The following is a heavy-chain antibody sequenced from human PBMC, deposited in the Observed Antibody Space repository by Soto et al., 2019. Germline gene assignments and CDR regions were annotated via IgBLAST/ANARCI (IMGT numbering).Heavy chain of an antibody. D-gene: IGHD3-3*01. J-gene: IGHJ4*02. Sequence: GGSLRLSCAASGFTFSNAWMSWVRQAPGKGLEWVGRIKSKTDGGTTDYAAPVKGRFTISRDDSKNTLYLQMNSLKTEDTAVYYCTTDPRLVYDFWSGYFPFDYWGQGTLVTVSS. CDR1: GFTFSNAW. CDR3: TTDPRLVYDFWSGYFPFDY. V-gene: IGHV3-15*01. CDR2: IKSKTDGGTT.